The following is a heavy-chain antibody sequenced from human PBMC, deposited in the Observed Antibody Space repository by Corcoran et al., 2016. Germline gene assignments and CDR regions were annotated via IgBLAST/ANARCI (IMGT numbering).Heavy chain of an antibody. CDR2: IIPIFGTA. V-gene: IGHV1-69*06. CDR1: GGTFSSYA. CDR3: ARGAPYYYASTPAGFDP. Sequence: QVQLVQSGAEVKKPGSSVKVSCKASGGTFSSYAISWVRQAPGQGLEWMGGIIPIFGTANYAQKLQGRVTITADKSTSTAYMELSSLGSEETAVYSGARGAPYYYASTPAGFDPWGQGTLVTVSS. J-gene: IGHJ5*02. D-gene: IGHD3-22*01.